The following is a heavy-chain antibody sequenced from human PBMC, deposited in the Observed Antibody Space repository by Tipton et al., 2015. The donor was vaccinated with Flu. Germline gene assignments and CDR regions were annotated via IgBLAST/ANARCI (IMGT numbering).Heavy chain of an antibody. CDR3: ARDRGALDH. J-gene: IGHJ4*02. CDR1: GFTFSNYW. Sequence: GSLRLSCAASGFTFSNYWMHWVRQTPGKGLVWVSRINPDGSYAIYADSVKGRFTISRDDAKNTVYLQMNSLRAEDTAVYYCARDRGALDHWGQGTLVTVSS. V-gene: IGHV3-74*01. CDR2: INPDGSYA.